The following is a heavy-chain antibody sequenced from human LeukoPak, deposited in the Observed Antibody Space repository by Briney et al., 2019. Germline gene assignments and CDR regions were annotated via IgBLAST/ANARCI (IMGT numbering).Heavy chain of an antibody. V-gene: IGHV4-59*01. CDR1: GGSISSYY. CDR2: IYCSGST. J-gene: IGHJ6*04. D-gene: IGHD3-9*01. CDR3: ARDYYDILTGDPYGMDV. Sequence: SETLSLTCTVSGGSISSYYWSWIRQPPGKGLEWIGYIYCSGSTNYNPSLKSRVTISVDTSKNQFSLKLSSVTAADTAVYYCARDYYDILTGDPYGMDVWGKGTTVTVSS.